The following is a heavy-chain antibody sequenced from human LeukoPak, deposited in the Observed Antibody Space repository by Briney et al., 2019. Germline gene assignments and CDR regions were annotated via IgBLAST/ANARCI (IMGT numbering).Heavy chain of an antibody. CDR1: GGSISSSSYY. CDR2: IYYSGST. D-gene: IGHD6-13*01. V-gene: IGHV4-39*07. J-gene: IGHJ6*02. Sequence: PSETLSLTCTVSGGSISSSSYYWGWIRQPPGKGLESIVSIYYSGSTYYNPSLKRRVTISVDTSKNQFSLKLSSVTAADTAVYYCARGGYSSSWYYYGMDVWGQGTTVTVSS. CDR3: ARGGYSSSWYYYGMDV.